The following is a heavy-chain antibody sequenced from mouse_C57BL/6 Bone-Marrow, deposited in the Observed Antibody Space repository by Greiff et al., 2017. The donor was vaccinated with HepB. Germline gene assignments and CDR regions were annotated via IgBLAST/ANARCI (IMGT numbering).Heavy chain of an antibody. Sequence: EVNVVESGGGLVKPGGSLKLSCAASGFTFSSYAMSWVRQTPEKRLEWVATISDGGSYTYYPDNVKGRFTISRDNAKNNLYLQMSHLKSEDTAMYYCARDGDGNAMYYWGQGTSVTVSS. CDR3: ARDGDGNAMYY. D-gene: IGHD1-1*01. V-gene: IGHV5-4*01. J-gene: IGHJ4*01. CDR2: ISDGGSYT. CDR1: GFTFSSYA.